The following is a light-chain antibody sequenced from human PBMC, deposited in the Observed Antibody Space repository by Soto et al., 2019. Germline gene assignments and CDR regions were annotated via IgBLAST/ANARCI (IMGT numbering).Light chain of an antibody. CDR1: ESVPSTN. CDR2: ATS. J-gene: IGKJ2*01. Sequence: EIVLTQSPGTLSLSPGERVTLSCRASESVPSTNLAWYQQKPGQSLRLLIYATSTRAPGIPDRFSGSGSGTDFTLTISRLEPEDFAMSDCQQDGGSPLYTFGRGTKLEMK. CDR3: QQDGGSPLYT. V-gene: IGKV3-20*01.